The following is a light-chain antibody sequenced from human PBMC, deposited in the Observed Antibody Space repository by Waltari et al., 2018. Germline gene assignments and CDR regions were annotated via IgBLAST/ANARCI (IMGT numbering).Light chain of an antibody. CDR1: STDVGGYNS. V-gene: IGLV2-11*01. Sequence: QSALTQPPSVSGPPGQSVTISCTGTSTDVGGYNSFSWYLHHPGKAPKLIIYDVSERPSGVPDRFSGSKSGNTASLTISGLQADDEADYFCCSYAGSYTYWVFGGGTTLTVL. CDR2: DVS. CDR3: CSYAGSYTYWV. J-gene: IGLJ3*02.